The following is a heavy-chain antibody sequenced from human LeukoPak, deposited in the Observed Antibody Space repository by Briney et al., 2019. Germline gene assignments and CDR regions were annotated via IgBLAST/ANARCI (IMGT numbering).Heavy chain of an antibody. Sequence: PSETLSLTCTVSGGSISRNYWNWIRQPPGKGLEWIGHIYYSGSTNYNPSLKSRVTISVDTSKNQFTLKLSSVTAADTAVYYCARHDQTYYYGSGSYYNRGYFDYWGQGTLVTVSS. CDR3: ARHDQTYYYGSGSYYNRGYFDY. D-gene: IGHD3-10*01. CDR2: IYYSGST. J-gene: IGHJ4*02. CDR1: GGSISRNY. V-gene: IGHV4-59*01.